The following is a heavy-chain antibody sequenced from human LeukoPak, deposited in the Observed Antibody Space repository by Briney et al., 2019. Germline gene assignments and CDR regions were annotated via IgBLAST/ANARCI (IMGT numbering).Heavy chain of an antibody. CDR3: ARGGLRYAEYYFDH. J-gene: IGHJ4*02. CDR1: GGSISSYY. CDR2: IHYSGST. V-gene: IGHV4-59*01. Sequence: PSETLSLTCTVSGGSISSYYWSWIRQPPGKGLEWIGYIHYSGSTNYNPSLKSRVTISVDTSKNQFSLKLSSVTAADTAVYYCARGGLRYAEYYFDHWGQGTLVTVSS. D-gene: IGHD5-12*01.